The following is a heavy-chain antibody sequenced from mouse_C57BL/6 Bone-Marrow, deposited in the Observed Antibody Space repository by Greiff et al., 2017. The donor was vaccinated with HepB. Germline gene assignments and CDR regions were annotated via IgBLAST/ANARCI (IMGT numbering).Heavy chain of an antibody. J-gene: IGHJ1*03. CDR1: GFTFSDYY. V-gene: IGHV5-12*01. CDR3: ARQGITTDGYFDV. Sequence: EVMLVESGGGLVQPGGSLKLSCAASGFTFSDYYMYWVRQTPEKRLEWVAYISNGGGSTYYPDTVKGRFTISRDNAKNTLYLQMSRLKSEDTAMYYCARQGITTDGYFDVWGTGTTVTVSS. CDR2: ISNGGGST. D-gene: IGHD1-1*01.